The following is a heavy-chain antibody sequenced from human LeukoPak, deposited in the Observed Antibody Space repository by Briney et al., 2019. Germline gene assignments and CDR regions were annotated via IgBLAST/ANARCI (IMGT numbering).Heavy chain of an antibody. Sequence: GGSLRLSCTASGFTFSSYTMTWGRQAPGKGLKWVSTITTGDGNTYYADSVRGRFTVSRDDSKNTLYLQMNSPRAEDTAVYYCAKDGGLWVSAHWGDSWGRGTLVTVSS. J-gene: IGHJ4*02. CDR1: GFTFSSYT. CDR2: ITTGDGNT. CDR3: AKDGGLWVSAHWGDS. D-gene: IGHD7-27*01. V-gene: IGHV3-23*01.